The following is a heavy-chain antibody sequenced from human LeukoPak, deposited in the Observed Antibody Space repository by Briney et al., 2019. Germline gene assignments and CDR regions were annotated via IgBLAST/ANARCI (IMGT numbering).Heavy chain of an antibody. Sequence: GKSLRLSCAASGFTFNNYGMHWVRQAPGKGLEWVAVISYDGRNIHYPDSVKGRFTISRDNSKNTLYLQMNSLRAEDTAVYYCAKDRRPYYYYGMDVWGQGTTVTVSS. D-gene: IGHD5-24*01. J-gene: IGHJ6*02. V-gene: IGHV3-30*18. CDR1: GFTFNNYG. CDR2: ISYDGRNI. CDR3: AKDRRPYYYYGMDV.